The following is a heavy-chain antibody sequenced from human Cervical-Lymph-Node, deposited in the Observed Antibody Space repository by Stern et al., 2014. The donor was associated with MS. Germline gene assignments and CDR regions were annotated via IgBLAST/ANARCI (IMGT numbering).Heavy chain of an antibody. CDR2: ISDTGTT. CDR3: ARDPSTTASDWFFDL. J-gene: IGHJ2*01. V-gene: IGHV4-59*02. D-gene: IGHD2-21*02. Sequence: VHLVESGPGLVKPSETLSLTCTVSGGAVRDYYWTWIRRRPGKGLEWIGYISDTGTTNYNPSLHSRVTITLDTSQNQVSLRLRSVTAADTAVYYCARDPSTTASDWFFDLWGRGSLVTVSS. CDR1: GGAVRDYY.